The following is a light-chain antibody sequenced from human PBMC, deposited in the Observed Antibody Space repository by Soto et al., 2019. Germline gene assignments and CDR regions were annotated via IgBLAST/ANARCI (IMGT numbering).Light chain of an antibody. J-gene: IGKJ3*01. CDR3: PQYGSSLFT. CDR2: GAS. Sequence: EIVLTQSPGTLSLSPGERATLSCRASQSVSSSYLAWYQQKPGQAPRLLIYGASSRATGIPDRFSGSGSGRDFTLTISRLEPEEFAVYYCPQYGSSLFTFGPGTKVDIK. V-gene: IGKV3-20*01. CDR1: QSVSSSY.